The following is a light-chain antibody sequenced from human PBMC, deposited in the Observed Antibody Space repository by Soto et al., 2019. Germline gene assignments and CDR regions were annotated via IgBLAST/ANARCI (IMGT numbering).Light chain of an antibody. V-gene: IGKV3-20*01. Sequence: EIVLTQSPGTLSLSAGERATLSCRASQSINNNYLAWYQQKPGQAPTVLIYGASYRAPGIPDRFSGSGSGTDFTFTISRLEPEDSAVYYCQPYDASPTFGQGTKV. J-gene: IGKJ1*01. CDR1: QSINNNY. CDR3: QPYDASPT. CDR2: GAS.